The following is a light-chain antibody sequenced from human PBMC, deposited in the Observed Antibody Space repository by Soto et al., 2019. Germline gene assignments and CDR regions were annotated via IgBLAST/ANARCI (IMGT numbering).Light chain of an antibody. Sequence: EIVMTQSPATLSVSPGERVTLSCRASQSLSSNLAWYQQKPGQAPRLLIYGASTRATDIPARFSGSGSGTEFNFTISSLQSEDFAVYFCQQYDNWPLAFGEGTRPEIK. V-gene: IGKV3-15*01. CDR3: QQYDNWPLA. J-gene: IGKJ5*01. CDR1: QSLSSN. CDR2: GAS.